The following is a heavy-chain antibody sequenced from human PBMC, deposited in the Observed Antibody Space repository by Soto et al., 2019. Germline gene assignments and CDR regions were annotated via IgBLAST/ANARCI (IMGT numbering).Heavy chain of an antibody. CDR2: IYYTGNT. D-gene: IGHD5-12*01. Sequence: QVQLQESGPGLVKPSQTLSLSCTVSGASISSGDYYWNWIRQPPGKGLEWIGYIYYTGNTVFNPSLRSPVSISVHTSKNPFSLKPNPVTAADTAVYYCSSLPDGYTSGLDYWGQGTLVTVSS. J-gene: IGHJ4*02. V-gene: IGHV4-30-4*01. CDR1: GASISSGDYY. CDR3: SSLPDGYTSGLDY.